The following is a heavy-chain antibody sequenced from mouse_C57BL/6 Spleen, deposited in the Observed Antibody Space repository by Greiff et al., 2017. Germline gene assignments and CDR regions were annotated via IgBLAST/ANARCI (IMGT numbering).Heavy chain of an antibody. V-gene: IGHV1-54*01. CDR3: ARHSTAMDY. CDR1: GYAFTNYL. CDR2: INPGSGGT. J-gene: IGHJ4*01. Sequence: VQLQQSGAELVRPGTSVKVSCKASGYAFTNYLIEWVKQRPGQGLEWIGVINPGSGGTNYNEKFKGKATLTADKSSSTAYMQLSSLTSADSAVYFCARHSTAMDYWGQGTSVTVSS.